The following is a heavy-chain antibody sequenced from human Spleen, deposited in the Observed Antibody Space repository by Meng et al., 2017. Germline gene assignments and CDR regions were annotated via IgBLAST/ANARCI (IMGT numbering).Heavy chain of an antibody. Sequence: QVQLQQWGAGLLKPSETLSLRCAVYGGSFSGHYWSWIRQPPGEGLECIGEINHRGNSNYNPSLKSRVTISLDTSENQFSLKLSSVTAADTAVYFCARVGFSSSWYYLDYWGQGTLVTVSS. CDR1: GGSFSGHY. V-gene: IGHV4-34*01. CDR2: INHRGNS. CDR3: ARVGFSSSWYYLDY. D-gene: IGHD6-13*01. J-gene: IGHJ4*02.